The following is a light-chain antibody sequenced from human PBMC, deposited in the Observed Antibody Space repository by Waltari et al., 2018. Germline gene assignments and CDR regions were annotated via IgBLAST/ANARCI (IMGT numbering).Light chain of an antibody. CDR3: QHFYSYPSG. J-gene: IGKJ5*01. CDR1: QAISRS. V-gene: IGKV1-13*02. CDR2: EAS. Sequence: AIQLTQSPSSLSASVGDRVTMTCRASQAISRSVAWFQQKPGKVPKLRIFEASDLEDGVPSRFSGSGGGTRFTLTISSLQPEDFATYYCQHFYSYPSGFGQGTRLEIK.